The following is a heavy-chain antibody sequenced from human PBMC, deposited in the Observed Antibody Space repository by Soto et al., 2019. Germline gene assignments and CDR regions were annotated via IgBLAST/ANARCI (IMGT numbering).Heavy chain of an antibody. CDR1: EYSLTELS. CDR2: FDPENGKT. CDR3: ATHLLPPGPHNWSPFDY. D-gene: IGHD1-20*01. Sequence: QVQLVQSGAEVKKPGASVKVSCKVSEYSLTELSMHWVRQAPGKGLEWMGGFDPENGKTIYASKFQGRVTMTEDTSTDTAYMEVSSLTSEDTALYYCATHLLPPGPHNWSPFDYWGQGTLVTVSS. J-gene: IGHJ4*02. V-gene: IGHV1-24*01.